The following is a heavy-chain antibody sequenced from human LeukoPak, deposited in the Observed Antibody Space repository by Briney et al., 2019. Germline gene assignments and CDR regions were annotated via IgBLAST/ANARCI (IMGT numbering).Heavy chain of an antibody. D-gene: IGHD6-19*01. V-gene: IGHV5-51*01. CDR3: ARTYSSGWAFFDY. J-gene: IGHJ4*02. CDR1: GYSFTTSW. Sequence: GASLKISCNGSGYSFTTSWIGWVRQMPGEGLEYMGIIFPGDSDTKYSPSFQGQVTISADKSISTSYLQWRSLKASDTAIYYCARTYSSGWAFFDYWGQGNMVTVSS. CDR2: IFPGDSDT.